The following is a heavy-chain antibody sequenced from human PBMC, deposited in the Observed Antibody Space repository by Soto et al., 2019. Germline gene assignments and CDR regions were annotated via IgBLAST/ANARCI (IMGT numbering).Heavy chain of an antibody. V-gene: IGHV4-4*02. J-gene: IGHJ5*02. CDR1: GGSISSSNW. D-gene: IGHD5-18*01. CDR3: ARHDVSYGQYNWFDP. CDR2: IYHSGST. Sequence: SETLSLTCAVSGGSISSSNWWSWVRQPPGKGLEWIGEIYHSGSTYYNPSLKSRVTISVDTSKNQFSLKLSSVTAADTAVYYCARHDVSYGQYNWFDPWGQGTLVTVSS.